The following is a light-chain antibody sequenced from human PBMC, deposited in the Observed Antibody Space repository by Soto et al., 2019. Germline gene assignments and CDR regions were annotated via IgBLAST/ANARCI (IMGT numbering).Light chain of an antibody. CDR1: QSVSSN. J-gene: IGKJ4*01. Sequence: EILMTQSPATLSVSTGERATLSCRASQSVSSNLAWYQQTPGKAPRLLLYGASTRATGIPARFSGSGSGTEFTLTISSLQSEDFAVYYGLQYDKWPQRLTFGGGTKVDIK. CDR2: GAS. V-gene: IGKV3-15*01. CDR3: LQYDKWPQRLT.